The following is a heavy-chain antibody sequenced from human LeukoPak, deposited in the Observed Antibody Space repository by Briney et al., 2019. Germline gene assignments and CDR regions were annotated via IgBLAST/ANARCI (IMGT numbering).Heavy chain of an antibody. J-gene: IGHJ5*02. D-gene: IGHD2-2*01. CDR3: AVRGVVPAAMAQTTQDNWFDP. Sequence: SETLSLTCAVYGGSFSGYYWSWIRQPPGKGLEWIGEINHSGSTNYNPSLKSRVTISVDTSKNQFSLKLSSVTAADTAVYYCAVRGVVPAAMAQTTQDNWFDPWGQGTLVTVSS. CDR1: GGSFSGYY. V-gene: IGHV4-34*01. CDR2: INHSGST.